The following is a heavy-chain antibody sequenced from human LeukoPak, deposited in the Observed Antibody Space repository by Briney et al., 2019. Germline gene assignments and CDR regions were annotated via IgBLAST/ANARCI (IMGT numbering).Heavy chain of an antibody. J-gene: IGHJ4*02. V-gene: IGHV4-39*01. D-gene: IGHD3-22*01. Sequence: KPSETLSLTCTVSGGSISSSSYYWGWIRQPPGKGLEWIGSIFYSGSTYYNPSLKSRVTISVDTSKNQFSLKLSSVTAADTAVYYCARQHPIYDSSGYDDYWGQGTLVSVSS. CDR2: IFYSGST. CDR3: ARQHPIYDSSGYDDY. CDR1: GGSISSSSYY.